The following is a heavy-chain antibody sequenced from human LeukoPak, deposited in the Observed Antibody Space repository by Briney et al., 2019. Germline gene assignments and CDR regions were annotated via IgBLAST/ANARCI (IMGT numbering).Heavy chain of an antibody. CDR2: IYPGDSDT. Sequence: GESLQISCKGSGYTFTTYWIGWVRQMPGKGLEWMGIIYPGDSDTRNRPPFQGQVTISVDKSISTAYLQWSSLKASDTAIYYCARTRVAGTSDAFDIWGQGTMVTVS. CDR3: ARTRVAGTSDAFDI. D-gene: IGHD6-19*01. J-gene: IGHJ3*02. CDR1: GYTFTTYW. V-gene: IGHV5-51*01.